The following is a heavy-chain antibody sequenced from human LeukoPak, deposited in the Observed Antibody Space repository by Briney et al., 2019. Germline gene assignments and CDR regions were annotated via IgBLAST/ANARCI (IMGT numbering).Heavy chain of an antibody. CDR3: ARGGGDYNPFDY. D-gene: IGHD4-17*01. CDR2: MYSGGST. CDR1: GFTFSSNY. Sequence: PGGSLRLSCAVSGFTFSSNYMSWVRQAPGKGREWVSVMYSGGSTYYADSLKGRFTISRHNSKKTLYLEINSPRPDETAVYYCARGGGDYNPFDYWGQGTLVTVSS. V-gene: IGHV3-53*04. J-gene: IGHJ4*02.